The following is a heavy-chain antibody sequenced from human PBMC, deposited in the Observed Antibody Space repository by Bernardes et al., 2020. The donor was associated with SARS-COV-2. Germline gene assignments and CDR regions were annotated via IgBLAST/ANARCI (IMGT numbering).Heavy chain of an antibody. CDR2: ISDNSRET. J-gene: IGHJ5*02. CDR1: GFTFSDYY. V-gene: IGHV3-11*03. CDR3: ARSPRNNWFEP. Sequence: GGSLRLSCVASGFTFSDYYMSWIRQAPGKGLEWISYISDNSRETNYAVSVKGRFTVFRDNDKKSMYLQMNSLRVEDTAVYYCARSPRNNWFEPWGQGARMTVSS.